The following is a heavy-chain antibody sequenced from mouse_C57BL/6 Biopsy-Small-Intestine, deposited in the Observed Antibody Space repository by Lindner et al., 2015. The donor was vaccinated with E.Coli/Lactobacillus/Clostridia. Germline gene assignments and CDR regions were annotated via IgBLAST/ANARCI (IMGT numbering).Heavy chain of an antibody. J-gene: IGHJ2*01. Sequence: VQLQESGAELVKSGASVKISCKASGYSFTDYNMNWVRQSNDKSLEWIGVVTPNYGTTTYNQNFKGKATLTVDQSSNTAYMQLISLTSEDSAVYYCARHGNYFDYWGQGTTLTVSS. CDR2: VTPNYGTT. V-gene: IGHV1-39*01. CDR3: ARHGNYFDY. D-gene: IGHD2-1*01. CDR1: GYSFTDYN.